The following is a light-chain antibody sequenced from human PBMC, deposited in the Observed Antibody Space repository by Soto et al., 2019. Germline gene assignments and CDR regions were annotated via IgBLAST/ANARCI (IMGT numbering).Light chain of an antibody. CDR3: CSYAGSGTWV. J-gene: IGLJ3*02. Sequence: QSALTQPRSVSGSPGQSVTISCTGTSSDVGGYNYVSWYQLHPGTAPKLMIYDVSKRPSGVPDRFSGSKSGNTASLTISGLQAEDEADDYCCSYAGSGTWVFGGGTKLTVL. CDR1: SSDVGGYNY. CDR2: DVS. V-gene: IGLV2-11*01.